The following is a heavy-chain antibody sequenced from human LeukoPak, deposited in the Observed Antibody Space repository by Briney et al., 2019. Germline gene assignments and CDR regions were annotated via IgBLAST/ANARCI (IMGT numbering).Heavy chain of an antibody. J-gene: IGHJ4*02. CDR1: GFTFSSYA. CDR2: ISYDGSNK. Sequence: GRSLRLSCAASGFTFSSYAMHWVRQAPGKGLEWVAVISYDGSNKYYADSVKGRFTISRDNSKNTPYLQMNSLRAEDTAVYYCARANYDFWSGYYTGIDYWGQGTLVTVSS. V-gene: IGHV3-30*01. CDR3: ARANYDFWSGYYTGIDY. D-gene: IGHD3-3*01.